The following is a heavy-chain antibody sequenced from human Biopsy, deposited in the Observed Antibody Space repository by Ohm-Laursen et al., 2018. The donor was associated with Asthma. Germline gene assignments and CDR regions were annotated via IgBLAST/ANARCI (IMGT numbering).Heavy chain of an antibody. CDR2: IYSGGTS. CDR1: GFAVNRDY. J-gene: IGHJ4*02. D-gene: IGHD3-22*01. Sequence: SLRLSCAASGFAVNRDYMFWARQAPGKGLEWVSVIYSGGTSHTADSVRGRFTISRDYSKNTLYLQMHSLRAEDTAVYYCARGDSSNWSHYYFDYWGQGTLVTVSS. V-gene: IGHV3-53*01. CDR3: ARGDSSNWSHYYFDY.